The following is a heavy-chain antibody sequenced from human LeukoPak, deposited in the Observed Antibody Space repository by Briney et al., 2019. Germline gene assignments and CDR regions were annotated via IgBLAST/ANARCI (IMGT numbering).Heavy chain of an antibody. CDR2: IRYDGSNK. V-gene: IGHV3-30*02. CDR3: ARAKRGYSGYDYII. J-gene: IGHJ4*02. CDR1: GFTFSSYG. D-gene: IGHD5-12*01. Sequence: GGSLRLSCAASGFTFSSYGMHWVRQAPGKGLEGVAFIRYDGSNKYYADSVKGRFTISRDNSKNTLYLQMNSLRAEDTAVYYCARAKRGYSGYDYIIWGQGTLVTVSS.